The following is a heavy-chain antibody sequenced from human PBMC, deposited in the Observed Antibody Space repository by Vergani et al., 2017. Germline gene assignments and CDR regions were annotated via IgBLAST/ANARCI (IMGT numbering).Heavy chain of an antibody. J-gene: IGHJ5*02. D-gene: IGHD3-9*01. Sequence: QVQLVQSGAEVKKPGASVKVSCKASGYTFISYGISWVRQAPGQGLEWMGWISAYNGNTNDAQKLQGRVTMTTDTSTSTAYIELRSLRSDDTAVYYCARASKYYDILTGYYSGVDPWSEGTLVTVSS. CDR2: ISAYNGNT. CDR3: ARASKYYDILTGYYSGVDP. CDR1: GYTFISYG. V-gene: IGHV1-18*01.